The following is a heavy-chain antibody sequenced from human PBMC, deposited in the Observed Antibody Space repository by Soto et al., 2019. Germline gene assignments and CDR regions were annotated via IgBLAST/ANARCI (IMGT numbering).Heavy chain of an antibody. V-gene: IGHV3-48*03. Sequence: GGSLRLSCAASGFTFSSYEMNWVRQAPRKGLEWVSYISSSGSTIYYADSVKGRFTISRDNAKNSLYLQMNSLRAEDTAVYYCARDTNPSTVTTPFDYWGQGTLVTVSS. CDR2: ISSSGSTI. CDR1: GFTFSSYE. J-gene: IGHJ4*02. D-gene: IGHD4-17*01. CDR3: ARDTNPSTVTTPFDY.